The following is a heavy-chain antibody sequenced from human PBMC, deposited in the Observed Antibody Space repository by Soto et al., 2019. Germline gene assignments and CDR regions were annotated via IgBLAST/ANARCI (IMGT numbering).Heavy chain of an antibody. V-gene: IGHV1-18*01. J-gene: IGHJ4*02. CDR2: ISAYNGNT. Sequence: ASVKVSCKASGYTFTSYAMHWVRQAPGQGLEWMGWISAYNGNTNYAQKLQGRVTMTTDTSTSTAYMELRSLRSDDTAVYYCARDIEWQYYGSGSLVQFDYWGQGTLVTVSS. CDR3: ARDIEWQYYGSGSLVQFDY. D-gene: IGHD3-10*01. CDR1: GYTFTSYA.